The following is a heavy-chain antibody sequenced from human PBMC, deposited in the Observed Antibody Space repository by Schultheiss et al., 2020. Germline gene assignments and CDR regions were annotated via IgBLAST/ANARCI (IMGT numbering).Heavy chain of an antibody. CDR2: IYYSGSS. CDR1: GGSFSGYY. J-gene: IGHJ5*02. V-gene: IGHV4-59*01. CDR3: ARLMTPVTVRLDP. D-gene: IGHD4-11*01. Sequence: SQTLSLTCAVYGGSFSGYYWSWIRQPPGKGLEWIGYIYYSGSSNYNPSHKRRVTMSVDTSKNQFSLKLSSVTAAATAVYYCARLMTPVTVRLDPWGQGTLVTVSS.